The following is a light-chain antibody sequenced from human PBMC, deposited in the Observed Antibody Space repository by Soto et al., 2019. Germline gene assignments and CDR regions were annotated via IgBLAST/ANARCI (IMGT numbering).Light chain of an antibody. CDR2: SNN. Sequence: QSVLTQPPSASGTLGQRVTISCSGSSSKIGSNTVNWYQQLPGTAPKLLIYSNNQRPSGVPDRFSGSKSGTSASLAISGLQSEDEADYYCAAWDDSLNGVVFGGGTNLTVL. CDR3: AAWDDSLNGVV. V-gene: IGLV1-44*01. CDR1: SSKIGSNT. J-gene: IGLJ2*01.